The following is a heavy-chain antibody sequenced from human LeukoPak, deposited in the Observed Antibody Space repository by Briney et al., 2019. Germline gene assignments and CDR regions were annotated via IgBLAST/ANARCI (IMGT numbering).Heavy chain of an antibody. CDR3: TTDPSVLAVGY. Sequence: PGGSLRLSCAASGFTVSSNYMSWVRQAPGKGLEWVSVIYSGGSTYYADSVKGRFTISRDNSKNTLYLQMNSLRAEDTAVYYCTTDPSVLAVGYWGQGTLVTVSS. V-gene: IGHV3-53*01. CDR2: IYSGGST. D-gene: IGHD2-8*02. J-gene: IGHJ4*02. CDR1: GFTVSSNY.